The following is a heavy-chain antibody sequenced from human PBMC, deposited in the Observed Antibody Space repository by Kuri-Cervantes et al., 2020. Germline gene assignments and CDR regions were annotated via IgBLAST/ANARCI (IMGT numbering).Heavy chain of an antibody. J-gene: IGHJ6*02. CDR3: ARDLYGSGGYYYYGMDV. V-gene: IGHV3-30*07. CDR1: GFTFSSYA. Sequence: GGSLRLSCAASGFTFSSYAMHWVRRAPGKGLEWVAVISYDGSNKYYADSVKGRFTISRDNSKNTMYLQMNILRAEDTAVYYCARDLYGSGGYYYYGMDVWGQGTTVTVSS. CDR2: ISYDGSNK. D-gene: IGHD3-10*01.